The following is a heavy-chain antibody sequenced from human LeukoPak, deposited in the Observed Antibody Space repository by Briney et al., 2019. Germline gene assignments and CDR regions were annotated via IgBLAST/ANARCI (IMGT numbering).Heavy chain of an antibody. J-gene: IGHJ4*02. CDR1: GFTVSSNY. CDR3: ARVDRVYCGGDCLDY. Sequence: GGSLGLSCAASGFTVSSNYMSWVRQAPGKGLEWVSVIYSGGSTYYADSVKGRFTISRDNSKNTLYLQMSSLRAEDTAVYYCARVDRVYCGGDCLDYWGQGTLVTVSS. D-gene: IGHD2-21*02. V-gene: IGHV3-53*01. CDR2: IYSGGST.